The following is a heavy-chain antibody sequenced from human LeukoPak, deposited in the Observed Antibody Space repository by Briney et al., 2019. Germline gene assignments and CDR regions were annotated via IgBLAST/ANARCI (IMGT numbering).Heavy chain of an antibody. D-gene: IGHD1-26*01. CDR3: AREDDSGSYLNYFDY. CDR1: GGSISTSSYY. J-gene: IGHJ4*02. V-gene: IGHV4-39*07. CDR2: IYYSGST. Sequence: SETLSLTCTVSGGSISTSSYYWGWIRQPPGKGLECIGNIYYSGSTYYNPPLKSRVTISVDTSKNQFSLKLSSVTAADTAVYYCAREDDSGSYLNYFDYWGQGTLVTVSS.